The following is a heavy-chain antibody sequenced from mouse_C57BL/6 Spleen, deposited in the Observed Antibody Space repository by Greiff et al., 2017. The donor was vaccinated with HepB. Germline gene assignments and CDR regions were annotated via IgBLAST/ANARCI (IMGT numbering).Heavy chain of an antibody. V-gene: IGHV5-17*01. CDR3: ARRGLYYDYDEGNYFDY. CDR1: GFTFSDYG. CDR2: ISSGSSTI. Sequence: EVKLMESGGGLVKPGGSLKLSCAASGFTFSDYGMHWVRQAPEKGLEWVAYISSGSSTIYYADTVKGRFTISRDNAKNTLFLQTTSLRSEDTAMYYCARRGLYYDYDEGNYFDYWGQGTTLTVSS. J-gene: IGHJ2*01. D-gene: IGHD2-4*01.